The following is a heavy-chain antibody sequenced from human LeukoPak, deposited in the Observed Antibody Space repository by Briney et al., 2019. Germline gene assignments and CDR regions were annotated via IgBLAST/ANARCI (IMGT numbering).Heavy chain of an antibody. D-gene: IGHD6-13*01. J-gene: IGHJ4*02. V-gene: IGHV3-33*01. Sequence: GASLRLSCAASGFTFSSYGMHWVRQAPGKWLECVAVIWYDGSNKYYADSVKGRFTISRDNSKNTLYLQMNSLRAEDTAVYYCARDKGSSSWYLDYWGQGTLVTVSS. CDR1: GFTFSSYG. CDR2: IWYDGSNK. CDR3: ARDKGSSSWYLDY.